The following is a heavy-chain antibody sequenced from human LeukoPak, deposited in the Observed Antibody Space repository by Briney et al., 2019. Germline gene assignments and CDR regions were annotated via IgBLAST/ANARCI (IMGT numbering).Heavy chain of an antibody. Sequence: PGGSLRLSCAASGFTFSSYEMNWVRQAPGKGLEWASYISSSGSTIYYADSVKGRFTISRDNAKNSLYLQMNSLRAEDTAVYYCARDNLLRGVIYYYYYMDVWGKGTTVTISS. J-gene: IGHJ6*03. CDR3: ARDNLLRGVIYYYYYMDV. V-gene: IGHV3-48*03. D-gene: IGHD3-10*01. CDR1: GFTFSSYE. CDR2: ISSSGSTI.